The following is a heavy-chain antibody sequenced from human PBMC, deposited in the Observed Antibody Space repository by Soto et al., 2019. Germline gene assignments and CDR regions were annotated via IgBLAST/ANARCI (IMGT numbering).Heavy chain of an antibody. CDR3: ARHIYDFWSGSNWFDH. J-gene: IGHJ5*02. CDR2: IYYSGST. CDR1: GGSISSSSYY. Sequence: PSETLSLTCTVSGGSISSSSYYWGWIHQPPGKGLEWIGSIYYSGSTYYNPSLKSRVTISVDTSKNQFSLKLSSVTAADTAVYYCARHIYDFWSGSNWFDHRGQGILVTVSS. V-gene: IGHV4-39*01. D-gene: IGHD3-3*01.